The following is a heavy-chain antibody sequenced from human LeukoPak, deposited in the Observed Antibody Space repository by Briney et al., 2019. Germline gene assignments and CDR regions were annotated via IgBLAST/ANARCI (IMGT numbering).Heavy chain of an antibody. J-gene: IGHJ6*03. D-gene: IGHD3-22*01. Sequence: KPGGSLRLSCAASGFTFSDYYMSWIRQAPGKGLEWVSYISSSGSTIYYADSVKGRFTISRDNAKNSLYLQMNSLRAEDTAVYYCAREAGDSSGYYQREDYYYYMDVWGKGTTVTVSS. CDR3: AREAGDSSGYYQREDYYYYMDV. V-gene: IGHV3-11*04. CDR2: ISSSGSTI. CDR1: GFTFSDYY.